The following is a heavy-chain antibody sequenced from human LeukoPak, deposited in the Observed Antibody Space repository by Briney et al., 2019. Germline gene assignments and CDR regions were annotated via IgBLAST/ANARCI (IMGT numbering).Heavy chain of an antibody. J-gene: IGHJ4*02. V-gene: IGHV3-33*06. Sequence: GRSLRLSCAASGFTFSSYGMHWVRQAPGKGLEWVAVIWYDGSNEYYADSVKGRFTIPRDNSKNTLYLQMNSLRAEDTAVYYCAKDREMATMDYWGQGTLVTVSS. CDR3: AKDREMATMDY. CDR1: GFTFSSYG. D-gene: IGHD5-24*01. CDR2: IWYDGSNE.